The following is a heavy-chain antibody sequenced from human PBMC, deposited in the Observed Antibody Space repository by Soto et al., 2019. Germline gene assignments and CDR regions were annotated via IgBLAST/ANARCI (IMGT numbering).Heavy chain of an antibody. CDR1: GDSISSYY. CDR3: ALRSMAVVPEY. V-gene: IGHV4-59*01. CDR2: LYYGRSA. Sequence: QVQLQESGPGLVKPSETLSLTCAVSGDSISSYYCMWIRQPPGKGLESIGYLYYGRSANYNPSLRSRVTLSVDTSTNQGALTLSSMTAADTAVYYCALRSMAVVPEYWGQGTLVTVSS. J-gene: IGHJ4*02. D-gene: IGHD3-22*01.